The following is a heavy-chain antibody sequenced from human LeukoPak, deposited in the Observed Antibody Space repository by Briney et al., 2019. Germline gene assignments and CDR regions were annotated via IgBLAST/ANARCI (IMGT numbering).Heavy chain of an antibody. J-gene: IGHJ6*03. CDR1: GGSFSGYY. CDR3: ARSSEGRYYYDSSGFSYYYYYMDV. Sequence: SETLSLTCAVYGGSFSGYYWSWIRQPPGKGLEWIGEINHSGSTNYNPSLKSRVTISVDTSKNQFSLKLSSVTAADTAVYYCARSSEGRYYYDSSGFSYYYYYMDVWGKGTTVTISS. V-gene: IGHV4-34*01. CDR2: INHSGST. D-gene: IGHD3-22*01.